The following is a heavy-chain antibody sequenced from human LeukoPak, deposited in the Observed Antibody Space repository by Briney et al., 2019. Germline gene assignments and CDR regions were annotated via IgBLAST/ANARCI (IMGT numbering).Heavy chain of an antibody. CDR3: ASSHPLGSNNDYYTPFDY. CDR1: GGSISNYY. Sequence: SETLSLTCTVSGGSISNYYWSWIRQPPGKGLECIGYLYYSGDTNYNPSLKSRVTISVDTSKNQFSLSLSSVTAADTAVYYCASSHPLGSNNDYYTPFDYWGQGTPVTVSS. J-gene: IGHJ4*02. CDR2: LYYSGDT. D-gene: IGHD3-3*01. V-gene: IGHV4-59*01.